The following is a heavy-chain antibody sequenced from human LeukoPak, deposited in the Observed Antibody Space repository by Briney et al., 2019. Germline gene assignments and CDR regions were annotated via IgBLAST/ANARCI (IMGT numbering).Heavy chain of an antibody. V-gene: IGHV3-23*01. CDR3: AKRVGMVRGVRASPYYFDY. D-gene: IGHD3-10*01. CDR2: ISGSGGST. J-gene: IGHJ4*02. CDR1: GFTFSSYA. Sequence: GGSLRLSCAASGFTFSSYAMSWVRQAPGKGLEWVSAISGSGGSTYYADSVKGRFTISRDNSKNTLYLQMNSLRAEDTAVYYCAKRVGMVRGVRASPYYFDYWGQVTLVTVSS.